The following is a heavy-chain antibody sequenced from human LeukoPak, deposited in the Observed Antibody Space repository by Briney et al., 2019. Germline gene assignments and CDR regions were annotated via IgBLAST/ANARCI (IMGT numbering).Heavy chain of an antibody. V-gene: IGHV3-53*01. CDR1: GFSVGSNY. D-gene: IGHD3-10*01. J-gene: IGHJ6*02. Sequence: PGGSLRLSCAASGFSVGSNYMTWVRQAPGKGLEWVSCFYSGESTFYADSVQGRFTISRDISKNTVYLQMNSLRAEDTAVYYCAKNVGYGSGLEYYGMDVWGQGTTVTVSS. CDR2: FYSGEST. CDR3: AKNVGYGSGLEYYGMDV.